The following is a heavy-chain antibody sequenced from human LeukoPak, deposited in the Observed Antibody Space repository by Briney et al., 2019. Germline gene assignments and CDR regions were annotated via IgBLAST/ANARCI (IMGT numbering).Heavy chain of an antibody. Sequence: ASVKVSCKASGYTFTDYYMHWVRQAPGQGFEWMGWINPNDGDTNYAQKFQGRVTMTRDTSISTAYMELSRLRSDDTAVYYCARESIYYYYDKGGMVGGMDVWGQGTTVTVSS. J-gene: IGHJ6*02. CDR3: ARESIYYYYDKGGMVGGMDV. CDR1: GYTFTDYY. CDR2: INPNDGDT. D-gene: IGHD3-22*01. V-gene: IGHV1-2*02.